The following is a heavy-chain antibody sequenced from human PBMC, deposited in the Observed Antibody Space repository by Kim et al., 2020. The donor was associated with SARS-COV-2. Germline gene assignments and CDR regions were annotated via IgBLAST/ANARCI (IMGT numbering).Heavy chain of an antibody. D-gene: IGHD6-19*01. J-gene: IGHJ6*02. CDR3: GRDVSGWQGTDV. Sequence: GGSLRLSCAGSGFTFSDYGMHWVRQAPGKGLEWVAVITNEGKNQCAESVKGRLIISRENSKNEFFLQMNRMGVEDTAVYYCGRDVSGWQGTDVWGQGRTV. CDR1: GFTFSDYG. V-gene: IGHV3-30*03. CDR2: ITNEGKNQ.